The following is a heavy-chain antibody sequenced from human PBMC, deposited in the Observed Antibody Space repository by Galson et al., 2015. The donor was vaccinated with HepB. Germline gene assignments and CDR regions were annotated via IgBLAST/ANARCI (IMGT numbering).Heavy chain of an antibody. Sequence: QSGAEVKKPGESLKISCQASGYKFSNYWINWVRQMPGKGLEWMGIIYPGDSDARYSPSFQGQVTISVDKSISTAYLQWSSLKASDTAMYFCARRSSDTFDIWGQGTMVTVSS. J-gene: IGHJ3*02. CDR1: GYKFSNYW. CDR2: IYPGDSDA. D-gene: IGHD6-6*01. V-gene: IGHV5-51*01. CDR3: ARRSSDTFDI.